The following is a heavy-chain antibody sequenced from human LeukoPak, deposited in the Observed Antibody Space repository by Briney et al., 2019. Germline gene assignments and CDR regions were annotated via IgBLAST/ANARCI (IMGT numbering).Heavy chain of an antibody. J-gene: IGHJ4*02. CDR2: INSDGSVT. Sequence: GGSLRLSCAASGITVSSYWMHWVRQAPGKRLVWVSRINSDGSVTNYADSVEGRFTISRDNAKNTLYLQMNDLRAEDTAVYYCVTDRYSDSAFGDWGQGTLVTVSS. V-gene: IGHV3-74*01. CDR3: VTDRYSDSAFGD. D-gene: IGHD1-26*01. CDR1: GITVSSYW.